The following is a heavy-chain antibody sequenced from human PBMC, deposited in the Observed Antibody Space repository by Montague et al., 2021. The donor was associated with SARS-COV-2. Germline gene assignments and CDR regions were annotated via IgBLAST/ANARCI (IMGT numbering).Heavy chain of an antibody. V-gene: IGHV4-59*01. D-gene: IGHD3-16*01. CDR1: GGSISRYF. J-gene: IGHJ4*02. Sequence: ETLSLTCTVSGGSISRYFWNWIRQTPGKGLEWMGYVHDIESSIYNPSLQSRITILLDTPKNQFSLRLNAVTAADTAVYYCARVTLGGRDGRTRQYDGLDSWGQGILVAVSS. CDR3: ARVTLGGRDGRTRQYDGLDS. CDR2: VHDIESS.